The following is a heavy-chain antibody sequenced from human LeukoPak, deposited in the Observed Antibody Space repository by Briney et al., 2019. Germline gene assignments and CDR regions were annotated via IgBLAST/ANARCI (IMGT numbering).Heavy chain of an antibody. CDR2: IRNSSSYI. D-gene: IGHD2-2*02. Sequence: GGSLTLFCAVSGFTFSSYSMIWVRHAPGKGLEWVSSIRNSSSYIYYADPVKGRFTISRDNAKKSLYLKMNSLRAEDTAVYYCARAAYCSSTSCYTGLENGMDVWGQGTTVTVSS. CDR1: GFTFSSYS. CDR3: ARAAYCSSTSCYTGLENGMDV. J-gene: IGHJ6*02. V-gene: IGHV3-21*01.